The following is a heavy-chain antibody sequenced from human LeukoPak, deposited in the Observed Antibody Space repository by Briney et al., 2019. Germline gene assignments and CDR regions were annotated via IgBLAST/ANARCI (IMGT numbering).Heavy chain of an antibody. J-gene: IGHJ4*02. CDR1: GGSFSGYY. D-gene: IGHD6-13*01. CDR3: ARLIAAAGTRTDY. Sequence: SETLSFTCAVYGGSFSGYYWSWIRQPPGKGLEWIGEINHSGSTNYNPSLKSRVTISVDTSKNQFSLKLSSVTAADTAVYYCARLIAAAGTRTDYWGQGTLVTVSS. V-gene: IGHV4-34*01. CDR2: INHSGST.